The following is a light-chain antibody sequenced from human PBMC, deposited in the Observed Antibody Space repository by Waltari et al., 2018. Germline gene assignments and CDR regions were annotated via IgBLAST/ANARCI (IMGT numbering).Light chain of an antibody. CDR1: QSVSSN. J-gene: IGKJ1*01. Sequence: EIVMTQSPATLSVSPGERATLSCRASQSVSSNLAWYQQKPGQAPSLLIYGASTRATGIPARFSGSGSGTEFTLTISSLQSEDFAVYYCQQYNNWPWRFGQGTKVEIK. V-gene: IGKV3-15*01. CDR3: QQYNNWPWR. CDR2: GAS.